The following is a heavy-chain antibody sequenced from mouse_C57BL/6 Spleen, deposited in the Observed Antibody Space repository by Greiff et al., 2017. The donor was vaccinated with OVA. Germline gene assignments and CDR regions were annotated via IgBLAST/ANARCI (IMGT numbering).Heavy chain of an antibody. CDR1: GYTFTDYN. CDR2: INPNNGGT. CDR3: ARSDGYYVGAMDY. J-gene: IGHJ4*01. D-gene: IGHD2-3*01. V-gene: IGHV1-22*01. Sequence: VQLQQSGPELVKPGASVKMSCKASGYTFTDYNMHWVKQSHGKSLEWIGYINPNNGGTSYNQKFKGKATLTVNKSSSTAYMELRSLTSEDSAVYYCARSDGYYVGAMDYWGQGTSVTVSS.